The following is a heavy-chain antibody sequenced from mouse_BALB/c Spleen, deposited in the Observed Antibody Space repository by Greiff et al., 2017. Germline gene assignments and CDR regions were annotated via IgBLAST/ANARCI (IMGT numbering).Heavy chain of an antibody. CDR1: GYTFTSYY. V-gene: IGHV1S56*01. D-gene: IGHD3-2*01. CDR3: ARSDRTARATRDYFDY. Sequence: QVQLQQPGPELVKPGASVRISCKASGYTFTSYYIHWVKQRPGQGLEWIGWIYPGNVNTKYNEKLKGKATLTADKSSSTAYMQLSSLTSEDSAVYFCARSDRTARATRDYFDYWGQGTTLTVSS. CDR2: IYPGNVNT. J-gene: IGHJ2*01.